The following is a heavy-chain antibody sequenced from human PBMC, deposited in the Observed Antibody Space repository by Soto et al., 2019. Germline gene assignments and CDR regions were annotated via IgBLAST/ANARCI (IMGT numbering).Heavy chain of an antibody. J-gene: IGHJ4*02. CDR1: GGSISSGDYY. CDR2: IHYSGST. V-gene: IGHV4-30-4*01. Sequence: SATLSLTCTVSGGSISSGDYYWSWIRQPPGKGLEWIGYIHYSGSTYYNPSLKSRVTISVDTSKNQFSLKLSSVTAAETAVYYCARAGYSYGYDYWGQGTLVTVSS. D-gene: IGHD5-18*01. CDR3: ARAGYSYGYDY.